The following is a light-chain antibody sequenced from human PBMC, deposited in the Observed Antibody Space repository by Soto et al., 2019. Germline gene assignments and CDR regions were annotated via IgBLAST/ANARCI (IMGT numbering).Light chain of an antibody. V-gene: IGLV2-11*01. J-gene: IGLJ2*01. CDR3: CSHAGSFTLV. CDR1: SSDVGGYNY. CDR2: EVS. Sequence: QSALTQPRSVSGSPGQSVTISCTGTSSDVGGYNYVSWYQKYPGKAPRLMIYEVSKRPSGVPDRFSGSKSGNTASLTISGLQAEDEADYYCCSHAGSFTLVFGGGTKLTVL.